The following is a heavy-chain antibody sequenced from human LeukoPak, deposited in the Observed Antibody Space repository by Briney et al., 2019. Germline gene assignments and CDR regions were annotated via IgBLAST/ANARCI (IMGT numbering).Heavy chain of an antibody. D-gene: IGHD6-19*01. J-gene: IGHJ4*02. CDR2: LYTSGTT. CDR1: GGSISSGSYY. CDR3: ARAGGSVGWYGTIDS. Sequence: PSETLSLTCTVSGGSISSGSYYWTWIRQPAGKELEWIGHLYTSGTTDYNPSLQSRVTISADTSKHQFSLRLTSVTAADTAVYYCARAGGSVGWYGTIDSWGQGTLVTVSS. V-gene: IGHV4-61*09.